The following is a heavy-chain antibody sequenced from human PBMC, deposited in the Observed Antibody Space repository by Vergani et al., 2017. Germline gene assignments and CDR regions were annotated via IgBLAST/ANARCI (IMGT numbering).Heavy chain of an antibody. J-gene: IGHJ6*02. CDR3: AREGSSGWFLYDYYYGMDV. D-gene: IGHD6-19*01. V-gene: IGHV3-33*01. CDR1: GFRFSSFG. CDR2: IWYDGSNK. Sequence: VQLVESGGAVVQPGGSLRLSCAASGFRFSSFGMNWVRQAPGKGLEWVAVIWYDGSNKYYADSVKGRFTISRDNSQNTVNLQMNSLRVDDTAVYYCAREGSSGWFLYDYYYGMDVWGQGTTVTVSS.